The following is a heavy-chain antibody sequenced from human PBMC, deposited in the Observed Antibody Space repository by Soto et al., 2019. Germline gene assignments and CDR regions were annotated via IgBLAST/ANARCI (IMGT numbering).Heavy chain of an antibody. CDR1: GYTFTAYY. V-gene: IGHV1-2*02. CDR2: VNPNSGGT. J-gene: IGHJ4*01. D-gene: IGHD6-6*01. Sequence: GAAVKVSCKAPGYTFTAYYMHWVRQATGQGLEWMGWVNPNSGGTNYAQKFQGRVTMTRDTSITTAYMELSRLRSDDTAVYYCARSNAARRTVDYWGLGTLVTVSS. CDR3: ARSNAARRTVDY.